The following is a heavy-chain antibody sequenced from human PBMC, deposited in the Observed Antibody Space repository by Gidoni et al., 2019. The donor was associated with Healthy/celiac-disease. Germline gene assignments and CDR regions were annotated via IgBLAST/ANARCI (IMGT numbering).Heavy chain of an antibody. CDR2: IYYSGST. V-gene: IGHV4-59*01. CDR1: GGSISSYY. Sequence: QVQLQESGPGLVKPSETLSLTCTVSGGSISSYYWSWIRQPPGKGLEWIGYIYYSGSTNYNPSLKSRVTISVDTSKNQFSLKLSSVTAADTAVYYCARDQGSDGSGWYYFDYWGQGTLVTVSS. CDR3: ARDQGSDGSGWYYFDY. D-gene: IGHD6-19*01. J-gene: IGHJ4*02.